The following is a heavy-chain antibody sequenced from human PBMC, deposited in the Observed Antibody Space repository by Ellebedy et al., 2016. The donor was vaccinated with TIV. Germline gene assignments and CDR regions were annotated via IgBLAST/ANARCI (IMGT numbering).Heavy chain of an antibody. V-gene: IGHV1-2*04. CDR1: GYTFTGYY. J-gene: IGHJ4*02. Sequence: ASVKVSCKASGYTFTGYYMHWVRQAPGQGLEWMGWINPNSGGTNYAQKFQGWVTMTTDTSTSTAYMELRSLRSDDTAVYYCATSFAYCGGDCYSDYWGQGTLVTVSS. D-gene: IGHD2-21*02. CDR3: ATSFAYCGGDCYSDY. CDR2: INPNSGGT.